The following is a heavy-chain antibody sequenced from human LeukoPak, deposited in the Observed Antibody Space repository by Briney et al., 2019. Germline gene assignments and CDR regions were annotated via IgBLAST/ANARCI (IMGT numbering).Heavy chain of an antibody. CDR2: IKQDGSEK. CDR1: GFTFSSYW. CDR3: ARGGQYYDFWSGYLGAAFDI. V-gene: IGHV3-7*01. D-gene: IGHD3-3*01. J-gene: IGHJ3*02. Sequence: GGSLRLSCAASGFTFSSYWMSWVRQAPGKGLEWVANIKQDGSEKYYVDSVKDRFTISRDNAKNSLYLQMNSLRAEDTAVYYCARGGQYYDFWSGYLGAAFDIWGQGTMVTVSS.